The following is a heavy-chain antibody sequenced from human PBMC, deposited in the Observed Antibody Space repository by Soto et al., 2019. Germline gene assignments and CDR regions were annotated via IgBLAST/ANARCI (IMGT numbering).Heavy chain of an antibody. J-gene: IGHJ6*03. D-gene: IGHD3-3*01. CDR2: INPSGGST. CDR3: ARVGYYDFWSGYYSVDYYYYMDV. V-gene: IGHV1-46*03. Sequence: ASLKVSCKASGYTFTSYYMHWVRQAPGQGLEWMGIINPSGGSTSYAQKFQGRVTMTRDTSTSTVYMELSSLRSEDTAVYYCARVGYYDFWSGYYSVDYYYYMDVWGKGTTVTVSS. CDR1: GYTFTSYY.